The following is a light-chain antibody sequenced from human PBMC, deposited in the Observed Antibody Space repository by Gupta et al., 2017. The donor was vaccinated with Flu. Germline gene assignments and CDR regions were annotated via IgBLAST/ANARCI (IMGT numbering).Light chain of an antibody. J-gene: IGKJ2*01. CDR1: RSLLGSNGYNY. Sequence: DIVXTQSPXSLPXXXGGPASFSCRSSRSLLGSNGYNYLDWFLQKPGQSPQLLIYLGSHRASGVSDRCSGSGSGTDFTLTITRVEAEDVGVYYCMEALQIPYTFGQGTKLEI. V-gene: IGKV2-28*01. CDR3: MEALQIPYT. CDR2: LGS.